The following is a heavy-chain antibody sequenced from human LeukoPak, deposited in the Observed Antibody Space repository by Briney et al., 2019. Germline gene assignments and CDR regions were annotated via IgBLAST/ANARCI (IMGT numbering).Heavy chain of an antibody. CDR3: ARGDGYPT. Sequence: SQTLSLTCTVSGGSISSDSYYWSWIRQPAGKGLEWIGHIYTSGSTNYNPSLKSRVTMSVDTSKNQFSLKLSSVTAADTAVYYCARGDGYPTWGQGTLVTVSS. V-gene: IGHV4-61*09. CDR2: IYTSGST. CDR1: GGSISSDSYY. J-gene: IGHJ5*02. D-gene: IGHD5-24*01.